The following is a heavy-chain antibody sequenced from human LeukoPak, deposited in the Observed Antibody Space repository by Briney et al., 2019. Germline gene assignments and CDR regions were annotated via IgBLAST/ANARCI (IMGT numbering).Heavy chain of an antibody. Sequence: SETLSLTCTVSGYSISSGYYWGWIRQPPGKGLEWIGSIYYSGSTYYNPSLKSRVTISVDTSKNQFSLKLSSVTAADTAVYYCARDLKRIYSYGLFDYWGQGALVTVSS. D-gene: IGHD5-18*01. CDR1: GYSISSGYY. J-gene: IGHJ4*02. V-gene: IGHV4-38-2*02. CDR3: ARDLKRIYSYGLFDY. CDR2: IYYSGST.